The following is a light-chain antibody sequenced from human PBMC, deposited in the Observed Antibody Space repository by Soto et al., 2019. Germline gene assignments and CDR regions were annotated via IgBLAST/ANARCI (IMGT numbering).Light chain of an antibody. CDR2: ADS. Sequence: EIVLTQSPATLSLSPGETATPSCRASQSVSGYIGWYQQKPGQAPRLLIYADSNRATGIPARFSGSGSGTDFTLTISSLEPEDFSVYYCQQRYNWPITFGQGTDWR. CDR1: QSVSGY. V-gene: IGKV3-11*01. J-gene: IGKJ5*01. CDR3: QQRYNWPIT.